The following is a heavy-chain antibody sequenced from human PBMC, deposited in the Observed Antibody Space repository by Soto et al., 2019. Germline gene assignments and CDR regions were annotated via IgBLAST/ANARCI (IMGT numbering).Heavy chain of an antibody. CDR1: GGTFSSYA. V-gene: IGHV1-69*13. Sequence: GASVKVSCKASGGTFSSYAISWVRQAPGQGLEWMGGIIPIFGTANYAQKFHGRVTITADESTSTAYMELSSLRSEDTAVYYCARGIIVGATVRYYYGMDVWGQGTTVTVSS. CDR3: ARGIIVGATVRYYYGMDV. J-gene: IGHJ6*02. D-gene: IGHD1-26*01. CDR2: IIPIFGTA.